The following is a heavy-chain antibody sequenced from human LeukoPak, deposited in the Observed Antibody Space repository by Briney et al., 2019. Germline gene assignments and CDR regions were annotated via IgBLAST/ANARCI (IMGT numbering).Heavy chain of an antibody. D-gene: IGHD2/OR15-2a*01. CDR2: IWYDGSNK. J-gene: IGHJ6*02. CDR3: ARASTYYYYGMDV. CDR1: GFTFSSYG. Sequence: GRSLRLSCAASGFTFSSYGMHWVRQAPGKGLEWVAVIWYDGSNKYYADSVKGRFTISRDNSENTLYLQMNSLRAEDTAVYYCARASTYYYYGMDVWGQGTTVTVSS. V-gene: IGHV3-33*01.